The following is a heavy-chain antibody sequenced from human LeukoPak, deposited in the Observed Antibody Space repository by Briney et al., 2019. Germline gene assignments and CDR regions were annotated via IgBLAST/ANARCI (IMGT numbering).Heavy chain of an antibody. CDR3: AKDGSGSYYNAFFDY. CDR2: ISGIGGST. Sequence: GGSLRLSCAASGFTFSSYSMNWVRQAPGKGLEWVSAISGIGGSTYYADSVKGRFTISRDNSKNTLYLQMNSLRAEDTAVYYCAKDGSGSYYNAFFDYWGQGTLVTVSS. V-gene: IGHV3-23*01. CDR1: GFTFSSYS. D-gene: IGHD3-10*01. J-gene: IGHJ4*02.